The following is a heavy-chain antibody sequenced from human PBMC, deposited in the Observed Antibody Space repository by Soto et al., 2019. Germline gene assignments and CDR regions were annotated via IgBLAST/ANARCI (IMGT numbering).Heavy chain of an antibody. CDR1: GYTFTSDY. V-gene: IGHV1-46*01. CDR3: ATIGYYNYHARYV. J-gene: IGHJ6*02. Sequence: GASVKVSCKASGYTFTSDYMHWVRQAPGQGLEWMGMINPSGDSTSYAQKFQGRVTMTRDTSTSTVYMELRRLTSEDTALYYCATIGYYNYHARYVWGQETTVTVAS. CDR2: INPSGDST.